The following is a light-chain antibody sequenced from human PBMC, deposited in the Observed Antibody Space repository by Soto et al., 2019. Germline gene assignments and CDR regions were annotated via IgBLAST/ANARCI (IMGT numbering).Light chain of an antibody. Sequence: AIRMTQSPSSFSASTGDRVTITCRASQGISSYLAWYQQKPGKAPKLLIYAASTLQSGVPSRFSGSGSGTDFTLTISCLQSEEFATYYCQQYYSYPLTFGGGTKWEIK. CDR3: QQYYSYPLT. CDR2: AAS. J-gene: IGKJ4*01. CDR1: QGISSY. V-gene: IGKV1-8*01.